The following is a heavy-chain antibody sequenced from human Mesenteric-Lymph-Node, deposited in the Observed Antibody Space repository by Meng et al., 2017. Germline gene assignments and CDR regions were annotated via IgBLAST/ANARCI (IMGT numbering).Heavy chain of an antibody. CDR2: INAYNGNT. Sequence: ASALVFCKVSGYTFTNFGISWVRQAPGQGLEWMGWINAYNGNTNYAQKIQGRVTMTTETSTTTAYMELKSLTADDTAVYFCAREGTKPYYYYGMDVWGQGTTVTVSS. CDR3: AREGTKPYYYYGMDV. V-gene: IGHV1-18*01. CDR1: GYTFTNFG. D-gene: IGHD1-1*01. J-gene: IGHJ6*02.